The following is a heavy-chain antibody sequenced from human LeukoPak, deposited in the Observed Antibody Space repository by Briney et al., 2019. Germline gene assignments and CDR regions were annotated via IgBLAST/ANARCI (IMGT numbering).Heavy chain of an antibody. CDR1: GGSFSGYY. CDR3: ARKGYCSSTSCYPSRGMDV. D-gene: IGHD2-2*01. CDR2: INHSGST. J-gene: IGHJ6*02. V-gene: IGHV4-34*01. Sequence: SETLSLTCAVYGGSFSGYYWSWIRQPPGKGLEWIGEINHSGSTNYNPSLKSRVTISVDTSKNQFSLKLSSVTAADTAVYYCARKGYCSSTSCYPSRGMDVWGQGTTVTVSS.